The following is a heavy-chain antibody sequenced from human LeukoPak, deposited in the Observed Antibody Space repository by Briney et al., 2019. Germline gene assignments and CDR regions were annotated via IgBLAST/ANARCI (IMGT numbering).Heavy chain of an antibody. Sequence: GGSLRLSCAVSGFTFSRYAMHWVRQAPGKGLEWVAVISHNGNDKYNADSVKGRFTISRDNSKNTLYLQMYSLRAEDTAMYYCARDRDLGAAAYCFDYWGRGTLVTVSS. CDR2: ISHNGNDK. V-gene: IGHV3-30-3*01. CDR3: ARDRDLGAAAYCFDY. D-gene: IGHD6-13*01. J-gene: IGHJ4*02. CDR1: GFTFSRYA.